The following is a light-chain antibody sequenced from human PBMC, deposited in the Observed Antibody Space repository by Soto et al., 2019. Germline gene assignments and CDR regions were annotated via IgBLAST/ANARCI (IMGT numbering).Light chain of an antibody. V-gene: IGKV3-15*01. Sequence: DIVLTQSPATLSVSPGESATLSCRASQSVSRALAWYQHVPGQAPRLLIYDSSTRATGVPARFSGRGSGTRFTLTISSLQSEDFAVYYCQQYNSWPPRYTFGQGTKLQI. CDR2: DSS. J-gene: IGKJ2*01. CDR1: QSVSRA. CDR3: QQYNSWPPRYT.